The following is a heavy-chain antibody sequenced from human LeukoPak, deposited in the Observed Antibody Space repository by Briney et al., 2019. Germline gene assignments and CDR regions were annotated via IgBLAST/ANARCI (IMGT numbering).Heavy chain of an antibody. D-gene: IGHD2-15*01. CDR2: IYYSGST. Sequence: SETLSLTCTVSGGSISSYYWSWIRQPPGMGLEWIGYIYYSGSTNYNPSLKSRVTISVDTSKNQFSLKLSSVTAADTAVYYCASDRGSGDAFDIWGQGTMVTVSS. J-gene: IGHJ3*02. V-gene: IGHV4-59*01. CDR3: ASDRGSGDAFDI. CDR1: GGSISSYY.